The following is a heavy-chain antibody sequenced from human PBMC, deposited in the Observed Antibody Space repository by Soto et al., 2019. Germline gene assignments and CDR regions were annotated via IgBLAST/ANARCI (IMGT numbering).Heavy chain of an antibody. D-gene: IGHD1-7*01. J-gene: IGHJ6*02. CDR1: GYPLTTYG. Sequence: GALVTVSCKASGYPLTTYGIRWVRQAPEQGLEWMGWISGYNDNTNYAQKIEGRVNMTTDTSTSTAYMEVTSLRSDDTAVYYWEREDWNYDYYYGMDIWGQGATVTVSS. V-gene: IGHV1-18*04. CDR2: ISGYNDNT. CDR3: EREDWNYDYYYGMDI.